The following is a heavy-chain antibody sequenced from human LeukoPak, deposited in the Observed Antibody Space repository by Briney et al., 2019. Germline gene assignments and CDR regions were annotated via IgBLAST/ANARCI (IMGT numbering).Heavy chain of an antibody. CDR2: IIPIFGTA. CDR3: ARVSGIAVAGRYYYYYGMDV. J-gene: IGHJ6*02. Sequence: GASVKVSCKASGGTFSSYAISWVRQAPGQGLEWMGGIIPIFGTANYAQKFQGRVTITADESTSTAYMELSSLRSEDTAVYYCARVSGIAVAGRYYYYYGMDVWGQGTTVTVSS. CDR1: GGTFSSYA. D-gene: IGHD6-19*01. V-gene: IGHV1-69*13.